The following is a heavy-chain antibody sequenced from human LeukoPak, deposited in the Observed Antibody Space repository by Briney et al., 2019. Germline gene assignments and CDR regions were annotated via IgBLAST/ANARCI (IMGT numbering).Heavy chain of an antibody. CDR3: ARGRDFWSGYYLRYYFDY. D-gene: IGHD3-3*01. CDR1: GGSFSGYY. CDR2: INHSGST. V-gene: IGHV4-34*01. J-gene: IGHJ4*02. Sequence: SETLSLTCAVYGGSFSGYYWSWIRQPPGKGLEWIGEINHSGSTNYNPSLKSRVTISVDTSKNQFSLKLSSVTAADTAVYYCARGRDFWSGYYLRYYFDYWGQGTLVTVSS.